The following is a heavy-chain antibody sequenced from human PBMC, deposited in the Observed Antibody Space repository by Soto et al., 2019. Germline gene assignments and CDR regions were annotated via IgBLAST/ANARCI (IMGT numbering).Heavy chain of an antibody. J-gene: IGHJ3*02. D-gene: IGHD3-22*01. CDR1: GFTVSSNY. Sequence: GGSLRLSCAASGFTVSSNYMSWVRQAPGKGLEWVSVIYSGGSTYHADSVKGRFTISRDNSKNTLYLQMSSLRAEDTAVYYCASNYASQRGAFDIWGQGTMLTVSS. V-gene: IGHV3-53*01. CDR3: ASNYASQRGAFDI. CDR2: IYSGGST.